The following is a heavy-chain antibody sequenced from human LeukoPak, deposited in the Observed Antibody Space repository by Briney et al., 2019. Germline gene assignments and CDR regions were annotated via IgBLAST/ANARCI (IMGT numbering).Heavy chain of an antibody. J-gene: IGHJ4*02. Sequence: ASVKVSCKASGYTFTGYYMHWVRQAPGQGLEWMGWINPNSGGTNYAQKFQGRVTMTRDTSISTAYMELSRMRSDDTVVYYCVVYVWGAHFDYWGQGTLVTVSS. CDR1: GYTFTGYY. V-gene: IGHV1-2*02. CDR3: VVYVWGAHFDY. D-gene: IGHD3-16*01. CDR2: INPNSGGT.